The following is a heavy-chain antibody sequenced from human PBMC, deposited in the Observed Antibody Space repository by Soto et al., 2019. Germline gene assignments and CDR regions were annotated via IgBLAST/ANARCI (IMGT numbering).Heavy chain of an antibody. Sequence: QVQLVQSGAEVKKPGASVKVSCKASRYTFTGYYMHWVRQAPGQGLEWMGWINPNSGDTNYAQKFQGRFTMPGDTSIITAYMELSWLIYGDTAVYYCARGWNIVAAVTNNWFDPWGQGTLVTVSS. D-gene: IGHD1-26*01. CDR1: RYTFTGYY. CDR3: ARGWNIVAAVTNNWFDP. V-gene: IGHV1-2*02. J-gene: IGHJ5*02. CDR2: INPNSGDT.